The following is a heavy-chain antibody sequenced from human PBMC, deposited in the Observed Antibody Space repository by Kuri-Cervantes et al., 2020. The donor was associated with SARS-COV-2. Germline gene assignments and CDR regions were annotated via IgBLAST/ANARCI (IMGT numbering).Heavy chain of an antibody. CDR2: ISSSSSYI. CDR1: GFTFSSYS. D-gene: IGHD2-2*01. V-gene: IGHV3-21*01. Sequence: GESLKISCAASGFTFSSYSMNWVRQAPGKGLEWVSSISSSSSYIYYADSVKGRFTISRDNAKNSLYLQMNSLRAEDTAVYYCARDAAVPAAISSYYYMDVWGKGTTVTVSS. J-gene: IGHJ6*03. CDR3: ARDAAVPAAISSYYYMDV.